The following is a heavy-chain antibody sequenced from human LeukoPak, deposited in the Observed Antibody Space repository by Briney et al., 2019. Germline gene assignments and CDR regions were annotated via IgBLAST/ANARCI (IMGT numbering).Heavy chain of an antibody. J-gene: IGHJ6*02. Sequence: ASVKVSCKASGGTFSSYAISWVRQAPGQGLEWMGGIIPIFGTANYTQKFQGRVTITADESTSTAYRELSSLRSEDTAVYYCARQGSSWSLPIYYYYGMDVWGQGTTVTVSS. CDR2: IIPIFGTA. CDR3: ARQGSSWSLPIYYYYGMDV. CDR1: GGTFSSYA. D-gene: IGHD6-13*01. V-gene: IGHV1-69*13.